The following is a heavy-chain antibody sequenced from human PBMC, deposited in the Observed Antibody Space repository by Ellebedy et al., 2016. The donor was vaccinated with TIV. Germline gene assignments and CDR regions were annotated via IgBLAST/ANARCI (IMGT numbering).Heavy chain of an antibody. CDR3: AKTRLATFKEGRLRDVHFYGMDV. J-gene: IGHJ6*02. CDR2: IDTGGSTI. CDR1: GFTFRDYW. Sequence: GESLKISXAASGFTFRDYWMHWVRQAPGKGLVWLSRIDTGGSTISYADSVKGRSTISRDNSKNTLYLQMNSLRAEDTGVYFCAKTRLATFKEGRLRDVHFYGMDVWGQGTTVTVSS. D-gene: IGHD5-24*01. V-gene: IGHV3-74*01.